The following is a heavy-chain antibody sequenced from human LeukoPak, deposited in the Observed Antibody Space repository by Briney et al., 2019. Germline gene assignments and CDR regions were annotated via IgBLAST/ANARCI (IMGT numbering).Heavy chain of an antibody. CDR2: IYYSGST. Sequence: SETLSLTCTVSGGSISSYYWSWIRQPPGKGLEWIGYIYYSGSTNYNPSLKSRVTISVDTSKNQFSLKLSSVTAADTAVYYCGGSGYASYLDYWGQGTLVTVSS. CDR3: GGSGYASYLDY. J-gene: IGHJ4*02. CDR1: GGSISSYY. V-gene: IGHV4-59*08. D-gene: IGHD3-22*01.